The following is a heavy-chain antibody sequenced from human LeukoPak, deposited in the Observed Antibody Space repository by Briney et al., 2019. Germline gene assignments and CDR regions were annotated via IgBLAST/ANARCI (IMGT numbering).Heavy chain of an antibody. V-gene: IGHV3-30*18. CDR3: AKAQGRSGDWFDP. Sequence: PGRSLRLSCAASGFTFSSYGMHWVRQAPGKGLEWVAVISYDGSNKYYADSVKGRFTISRDNAKNTLYLQMNSLRAEDTAVYYCAKAQGRSGDWFDPWGQGTLVTVSS. CDR1: GFTFSSYG. CDR2: ISYDGSNK. J-gene: IGHJ5*02. D-gene: IGHD3-10*01.